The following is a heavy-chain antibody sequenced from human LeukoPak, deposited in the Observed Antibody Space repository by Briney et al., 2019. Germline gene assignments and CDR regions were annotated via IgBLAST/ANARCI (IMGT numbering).Heavy chain of an antibody. Sequence: ASVKVSCKASGYTFSGYYIHWVRQAPGQGLEWMGRVNPNNGGTNYAQKFQGRVTMTRDMSMSTAYMELSRLRSDDTAVYYCAGEDNSSGYRPFDIWGQGTMVTVPS. J-gene: IGHJ3*02. CDR3: AGEDNSSGYRPFDI. CDR2: VNPNNGGT. CDR1: GYTFSGYY. V-gene: IGHV1-2*06. D-gene: IGHD3-22*01.